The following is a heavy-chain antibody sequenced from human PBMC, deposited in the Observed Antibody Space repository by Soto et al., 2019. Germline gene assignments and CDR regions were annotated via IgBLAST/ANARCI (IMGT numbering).Heavy chain of an antibody. Sequence: HPGGSLRLSCAASGFTFSSYAMSWVRQAPGKGLEWVSAISGSGGSTYYADSVKGRFTISRDNSKNTLYLQMNSLRAEDTAVYYCAKRRLAEHIVVVTAIQGPFDYWGQGTLVTVSS. CDR2: ISGSGGST. D-gene: IGHD2-21*02. CDR3: AKRRLAEHIVVVTAIQGPFDY. CDR1: GFTFSSYA. V-gene: IGHV3-23*01. J-gene: IGHJ4*02.